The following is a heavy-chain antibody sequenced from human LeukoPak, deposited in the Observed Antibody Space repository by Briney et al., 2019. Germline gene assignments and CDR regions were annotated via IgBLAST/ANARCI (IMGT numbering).Heavy chain of an antibody. CDR3: AKSGGYGLIDY. V-gene: IGHV4-39*01. CDR2: IYSSGST. J-gene: IGHJ4*02. D-gene: IGHD1-26*01. CDR1: GASISGSGYY. Sequence: SETLSLTCTVSGASISGSGYYWGWIRQPPGKGLEWIGSIYSSGSTYYNASLQSRVTISIETSKNQISLRLSSVTAADAAMYYCAKSGGYGLIDYWGQGTLVTVS.